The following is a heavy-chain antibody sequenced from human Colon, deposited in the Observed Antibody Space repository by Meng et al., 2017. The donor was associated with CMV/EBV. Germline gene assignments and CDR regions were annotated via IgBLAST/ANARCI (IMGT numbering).Heavy chain of an antibody. V-gene: IGHV3-48*04. CDR3: ARDLQLST. J-gene: IGHJ5*02. CDR1: GFTFSSYS. Sequence: GGSLRLSCAASGFTFSSYSMNWVRQAPGKGLEWVSSITSSSGTIYYADSVKGRFTIFRDNAKNSLHLQMNNLRADDTAVYYCARDLQLSTWGQGTLVTVSS. D-gene: IGHD5-18*01. CDR2: ITSSSGTI.